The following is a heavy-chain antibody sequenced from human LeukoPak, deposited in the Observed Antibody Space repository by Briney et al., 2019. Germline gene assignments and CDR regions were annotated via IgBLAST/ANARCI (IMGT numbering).Heavy chain of an antibody. V-gene: IGHV1-69*13. CDR3: AKVQTRWLQFPYYFDY. D-gene: IGHD5-24*01. CDR2: IIPIFGTA. Sequence: ASVTVSCKASGGTFSSYAISWVRQAPGQGLEWMGGIIPIFGTANYAQKFQGRVTITADESTSTAYMELSSLRSEDTAVYYCAKVQTRWLQFPYYFDYWGQGTLVTVSS. CDR1: GGTFSSYA. J-gene: IGHJ4*02.